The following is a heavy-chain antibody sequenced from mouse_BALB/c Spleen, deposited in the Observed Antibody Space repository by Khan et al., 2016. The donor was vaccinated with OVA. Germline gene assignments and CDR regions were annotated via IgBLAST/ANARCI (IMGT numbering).Heavy chain of an antibody. V-gene: IGHV1-7*01. CDR2: INPTSGYT. Sequence: QVQLQQSGAELAKPGASVKMSCKASGYTFTTYWMHWVKQRPGQGLEWIGYINPTSGYTDYNEKFKDRAILSADKSSSTAYMQRSSLTSEDSAVYYCRRDRIDYWGQGTTLTVSS. CDR1: GYTFTTYW. CDR3: RRDRIDY. J-gene: IGHJ2*01.